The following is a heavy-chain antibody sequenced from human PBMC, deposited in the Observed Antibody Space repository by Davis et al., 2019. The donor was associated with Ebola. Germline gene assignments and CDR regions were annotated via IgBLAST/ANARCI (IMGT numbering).Heavy chain of an antibody. CDR1: GFTFSSYA. V-gene: IGHV3-23*01. D-gene: IGHD3-22*01. CDR2: ISGSGGST. Sequence: GESLKISCAASGFTFSSYAMTWVRQAPGKGLEWVSTISGSGGSTYYADSVKGRFTISRDNSKNTLYLQMNSLRAEDTAVYYCARGSLSDSSPIDYWGQGTLVTVSS. J-gene: IGHJ4*02. CDR3: ARGSLSDSSPIDY.